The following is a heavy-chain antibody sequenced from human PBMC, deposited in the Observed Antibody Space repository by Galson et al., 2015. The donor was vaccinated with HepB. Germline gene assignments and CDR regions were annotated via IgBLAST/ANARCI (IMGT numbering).Heavy chain of an antibody. CDR2: FDPEDGET. Sequence: SVKVSCKVSGYTLTELSMHWVRQAPGKGLEWMGGFDPEDGETIYAQKFQGRVTMTEDTSTYTAYMELSSLRSEDTAVYYCATGYGSGCFLAFDYWGQGTLVTVSS. D-gene: IGHD3-10*01. V-gene: IGHV1-24*01. CDR3: ATGYGSGCFLAFDY. CDR1: GYTLTELS. J-gene: IGHJ4*02.